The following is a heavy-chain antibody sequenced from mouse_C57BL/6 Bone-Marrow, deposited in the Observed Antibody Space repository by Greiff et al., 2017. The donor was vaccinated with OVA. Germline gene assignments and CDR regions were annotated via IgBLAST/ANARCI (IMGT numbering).Heavy chain of an antibody. Sequence: QVQLQQPGAELVKPGASVKMSCKASGYTFTSYWITWVKQRPGQGLEWIGDIYPGSGSTNYNEKFKSKATLTVDTSSSTAYLQLSSLTSEDSSVYYCARGGRDGQQGGFAYWGQGTLVTVSA. CDR3: ARGGRDGQQGGFAY. CDR2: IYPGSGST. CDR1: GYTFTSYW. J-gene: IGHJ3*01. D-gene: IGHD2-3*01. V-gene: IGHV1-55*01.